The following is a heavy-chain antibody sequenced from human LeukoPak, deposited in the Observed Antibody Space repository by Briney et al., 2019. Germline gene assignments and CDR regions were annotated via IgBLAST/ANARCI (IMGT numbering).Heavy chain of an antibody. V-gene: IGHV1-69*05. CDR2: IIPIFGTA. CDR1: GGTFSSYA. J-gene: IGHJ4*02. CDR3: ARESQDGIIAVAGTE. Sequence: GASVKVSCKASGGTFSSYAISWVRQAPGQGLEWMGGIIPIFGTANHAQKFQGRVTITTDESTSTAYMELSSLRSEDTAVYYCARESQDGIIAVAGTEWGQGTLVTVSS. D-gene: IGHD6-19*01.